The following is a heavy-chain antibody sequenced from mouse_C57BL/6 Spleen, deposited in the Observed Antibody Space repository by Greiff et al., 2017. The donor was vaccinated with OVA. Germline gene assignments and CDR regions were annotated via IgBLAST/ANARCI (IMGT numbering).Heavy chain of an antibody. V-gene: IGHV1-69*01. Sequence: QVQLKQPGAELVMPGASVKLSCKASGYTFTSYWMHWVKQRPGQGLEWIGEIDPSDSYTNYNQKFKGKSTLTVDKSSSTAYMQLSSLTSEDSAVYYCARNQIYYGSSYYFDYWGQGTTLTVSS. CDR3: ARNQIYYGSSYYFDY. CDR1: GYTFTSYW. D-gene: IGHD1-1*01. CDR2: IDPSDSYT. J-gene: IGHJ2*01.